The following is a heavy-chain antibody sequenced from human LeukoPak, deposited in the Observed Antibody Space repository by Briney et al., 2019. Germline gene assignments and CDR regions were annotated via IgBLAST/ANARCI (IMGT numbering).Heavy chain of an antibody. CDR1: GYNFANYW. CDR3: ARRIAVATSMSDAFDI. Sequence: GESLKISCKGSGYNFANYWIGWVRQVPGKGLEWMGIIYPDGSNTRYSPSFQGQVTISADKSISTAYLQWSSLKASDTAMFYCARRIAVATSMSDAFDIWGQGTMVTVSS. CDR2: IYPDGSNT. V-gene: IGHV5-51*01. D-gene: IGHD6-19*01. J-gene: IGHJ3*02.